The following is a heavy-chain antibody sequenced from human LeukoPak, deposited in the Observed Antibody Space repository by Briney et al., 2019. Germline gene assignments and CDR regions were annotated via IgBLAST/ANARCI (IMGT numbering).Heavy chain of an antibody. V-gene: IGHV3-21*01. CDR2: ISSSSSYI. CDR3: ASPASADY. Sequence: GGSLRLSCAASGFTLSSYWMHWVRQAPGKGLEWVSSISSSSSYIYYADSVKGRFTISRDNAKNSLYLQMNSLRAEDTAVYYCASPASADYWGQGTLVTVSS. J-gene: IGHJ4*02. CDR1: GFTLSSYW.